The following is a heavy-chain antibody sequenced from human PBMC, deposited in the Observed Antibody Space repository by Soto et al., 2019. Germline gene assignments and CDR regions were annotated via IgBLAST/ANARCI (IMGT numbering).Heavy chain of an antibody. D-gene: IGHD5-18*01. CDR3: ARGGYEKDSGSDYYGMDV. Sequence: QVQLVESGGGVVQPGRSLRLSCAASGFTFSTYAMHWVRQAPGKGLEWVAVIWYDGSKIYYADSVMGRFTISRDNSKNPLDLQMNSLRAEDTAVYYCARGGYEKDSGSDYYGMDVWGQGTTVTVSS. CDR2: IWYDGSKI. J-gene: IGHJ6*02. CDR1: GFTFSTYA. V-gene: IGHV3-33*01.